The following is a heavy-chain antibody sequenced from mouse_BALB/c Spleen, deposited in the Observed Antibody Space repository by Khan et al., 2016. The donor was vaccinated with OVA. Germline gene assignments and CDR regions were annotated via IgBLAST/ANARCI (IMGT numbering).Heavy chain of an antibody. CDR2: TNPTNGRT. J-gene: IGHJ2*01. Sequence: QVQLQQPGAELVKAGASVKMSCKASGYTFTSYWMHWVKQRLGQGLEWFAETNPTNGRTYYNEKFKSKATRTVDKSPSTAYRVLSGPTFEDSAVYYCARIKKIVATYFDYWGQGTTLTVSS. D-gene: IGHD1-1*01. CDR1: GYTFTSYW. CDR3: ARIKKIVATYFDY. V-gene: IGHV1S81*02.